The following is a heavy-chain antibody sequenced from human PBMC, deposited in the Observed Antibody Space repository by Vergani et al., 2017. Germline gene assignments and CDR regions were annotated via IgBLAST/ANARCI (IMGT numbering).Heavy chain of an antibody. Sequence: QVQLQESGPGLVKPSETLSLTCTVSGGSLSSYYWSWIRQPPGKGLEWIGYIYYSGSTNYNPSLKSRVTISVDTSKNQFSLKLSSVTAADTAVYYCARGRRWLQSEDDAFDIWGQGTMVTVSS. J-gene: IGHJ3*02. CDR1: GGSLSSYY. CDR3: ARGRRWLQSEDDAFDI. D-gene: IGHD5-24*01. V-gene: IGHV4-59*01. CDR2: IYYSGST.